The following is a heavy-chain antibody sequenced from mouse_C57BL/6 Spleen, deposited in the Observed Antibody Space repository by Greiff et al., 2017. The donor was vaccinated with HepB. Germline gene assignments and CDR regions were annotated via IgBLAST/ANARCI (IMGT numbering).Heavy chain of an antibody. CDR2: IYPGSGST. CDR3: ARRDYGSSYGYFVV. V-gene: IGHV1-55*01. Sequence: QVQLQQPGAELVKPGASVKMSCKASGYTFTSYWITWVKQRPGQGLEWIGDIYPGSGSTNYNEKFKSKATLTVDTSSSTAYMQLSSLTSEDSAVYYCARRDYGSSYGYFVVWGTGTTVTVSS. CDR1: GYTFTSYW. J-gene: IGHJ1*03. D-gene: IGHD1-1*01.